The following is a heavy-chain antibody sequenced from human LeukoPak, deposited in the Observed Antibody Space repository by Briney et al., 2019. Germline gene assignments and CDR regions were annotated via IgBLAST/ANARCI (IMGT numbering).Heavy chain of an antibody. V-gene: IGHV3-33*01. Sequence: QAGRSLRLSCAASGFTFSSYCMHWVRQAPGKGLEGVAVIGDDGSNKYYADSGKGRFTIARDNSKNTLYLQMNSLRAEDTAVYYCARGYSSGWYDYWGQGNLVTVSS. CDR2: IGDDGSNK. CDR3: ARGYSSGWYDY. CDR1: GFTFSSYC. J-gene: IGHJ4*02. D-gene: IGHD6-19*01.